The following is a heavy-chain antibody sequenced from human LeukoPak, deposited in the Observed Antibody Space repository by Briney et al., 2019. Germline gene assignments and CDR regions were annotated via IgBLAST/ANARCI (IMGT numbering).Heavy chain of an antibody. CDR1: GFTFSSYG. J-gene: IGHJ5*02. D-gene: IGHD2-15*01. CDR3: VRDYCSGGSCYENNWFDP. Sequence: PGRSLRLSCAASGFTFSSYGMHWVRQAPGKGLEWVAVIWFDGSNRNHADSVKGRFTISRDNSKNTLYLQMNSLRIEDTAVYFCVRDYCSGGSCYENNWFDPWGQGTLVTVSS. V-gene: IGHV3-33*08. CDR2: IWFDGSNR.